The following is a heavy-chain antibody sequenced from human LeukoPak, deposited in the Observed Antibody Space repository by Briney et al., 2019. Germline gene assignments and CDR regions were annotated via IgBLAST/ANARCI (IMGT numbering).Heavy chain of an antibody. J-gene: IGHJ3*02. D-gene: IGHD4-17*01. CDR2: ISSSSSYI. V-gene: IGHV3-21*01. CDR1: GFTFSTYG. CDR3: ASSLRYDAFDI. Sequence: GGTLRLSCSASGFTFSTYGMSWVRQAPGKGLEWVSSISSSSSYIYYADSVKGRFTISRDNAKNSLYLQMNSLRAEDTAVYYCASSLRYDAFDIWGQGTMVTVSS.